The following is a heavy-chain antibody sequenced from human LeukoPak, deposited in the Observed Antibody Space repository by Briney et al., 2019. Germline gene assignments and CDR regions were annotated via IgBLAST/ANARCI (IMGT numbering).Heavy chain of an antibody. CDR2: ISSSGSTI. Sequence: GGSLRLSCAAPGFTFSDYYMSWIRQAPGKGLEWVSYISSSGSTIYYADSVKGRFTISRDNAKNSLYLQMNSLRAEDTAVYYCARDTSFRGHSGYAKYYFDYWGQGTLVTVSS. J-gene: IGHJ4*02. V-gene: IGHV3-11*04. D-gene: IGHD5-12*01. CDR1: GFTFSDYY. CDR3: ARDTSFRGHSGYAKYYFDY.